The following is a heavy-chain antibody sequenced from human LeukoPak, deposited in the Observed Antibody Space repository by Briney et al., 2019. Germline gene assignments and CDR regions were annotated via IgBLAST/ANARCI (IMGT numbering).Heavy chain of an antibody. CDR3: AKSGEYSYGYYFDY. V-gene: IGHV3-9*01. CDR1: GFTFDDYA. Sequence: PGRSLRLSCAASGFTFDDYAMHWVRQAPGKGLEWVSGISWNSGSIGYADSVKGRFTISRDNANNSLYLQMNSLRPEDTAVYFCAKSGEYSYGYYFDYWGQGTLVTVSS. D-gene: IGHD5-18*01. CDR2: ISWNSGSI. J-gene: IGHJ4*02.